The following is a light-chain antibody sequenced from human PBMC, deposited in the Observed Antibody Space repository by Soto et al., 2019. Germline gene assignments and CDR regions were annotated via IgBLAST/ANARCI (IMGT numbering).Light chain of an antibody. CDR3: QQYGSSQT. V-gene: IGKV3-20*01. CDR2: GAS. Sequence: EIVLTQTPGTLSLSPGERATLSCWASQNVCSNMLAGYQQKPGQPPRLLIYGASIRVTGIPDRFSGGGSGTAFTLTISRLEPEDVAVYYCQQYGSSQTFGQGTKVQIK. J-gene: IGKJ1*01. CDR1: QNVCSNM.